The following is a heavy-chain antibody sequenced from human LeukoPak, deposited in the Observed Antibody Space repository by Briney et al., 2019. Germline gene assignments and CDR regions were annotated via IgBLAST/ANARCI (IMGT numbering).Heavy chain of an antibody. J-gene: IGHJ6*02. CDR3: AREGGSQPYYYYYGIDV. D-gene: IGHD2-2*01. V-gene: IGHV3-30-3*01. CDR1: GFTFSSYA. Sequence: PGGSMRLSCAASGFTFSSYAMHWVRQAPGKGLEWVAVILYDGSNKYYADSVKGRFTISRDNAKNTVYLQMNSLRAEDTAVYYCAREGGSQPYYYYYGIDVWGQGTTVTVSS. CDR2: ILYDGSNK.